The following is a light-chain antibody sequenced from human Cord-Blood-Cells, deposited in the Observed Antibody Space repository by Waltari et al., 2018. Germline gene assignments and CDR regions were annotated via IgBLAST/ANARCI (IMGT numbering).Light chain of an antibody. CDR1: QSVSSSY. J-gene: IGKJ2*01. V-gene: IGKV3-20*01. CDR2: GAS. CDR3: QQYGSLYT. Sequence: DIVLRQSPGTLSLSPGERATLSCRASQSVSSSYLAWYQQKPGQAPRLLIYGASSRATGIPDRFSGSGSGTDFTLTISRLKPEDVAVYYWQQYGSLYTFGQGTKLEIK.